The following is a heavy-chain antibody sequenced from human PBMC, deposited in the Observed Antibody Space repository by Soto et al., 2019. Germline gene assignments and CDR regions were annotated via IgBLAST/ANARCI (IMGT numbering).Heavy chain of an antibody. CDR2: ISGSGGST. J-gene: IGHJ3*02. V-gene: IGHV3-23*01. CDR3: ANKGNDRYCSGGSCSLFDAFDI. Sequence: HPVGSLRLSCAASGFTFSSYAMSWVRQAPGKGLEWVSAISGSGGSTYYADSVKGRFTISRDNSKNTLYLQMNSLRAEDTAVYYCANKGNDRYCSGGSCSLFDAFDIWGQGTMVTVSS. CDR1: GFTFSSYA. D-gene: IGHD2-15*01.